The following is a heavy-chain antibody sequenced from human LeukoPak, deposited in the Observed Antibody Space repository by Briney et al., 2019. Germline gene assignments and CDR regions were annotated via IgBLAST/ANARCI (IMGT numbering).Heavy chain of an antibody. CDR1: GGSMSPYH. D-gene: IGHD6-13*01. CDR3: ASGGIAAAGTSEYFQH. CDR2: IYYSGST. J-gene: IGHJ1*01. V-gene: IGHV4-59*08. Sequence: SETLSLTCTVSGGSMSPYHWGWIRQPPGKGLEWIGYIYYSGSTNYNPSLKSRVTISVDTSKNQFSLKLSSVTAADTAVYYCASGGIAAAGTSEYFQHWGQGTLVTVSS.